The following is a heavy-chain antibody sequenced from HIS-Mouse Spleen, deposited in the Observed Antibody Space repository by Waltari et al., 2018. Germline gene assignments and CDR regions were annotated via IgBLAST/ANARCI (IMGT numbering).Heavy chain of an antibody. V-gene: IGHV1-2*02. CDR2: INPNSGGT. CDR3: ARDRLGRGPGYYYYGMDV. CDR1: GYTFTGYY. Sequence: QVQLVQSGAEVKKPGASVKVSCKASGYTFTGYYMHWVRQAPGQGLEWMGWINPNSGGTNYAQKFQGRVTMTRDTSISTAYMELSRLRSDDTAVYYCARDRLGRGPGYYYYGMDVWGQGTTVTVSS. J-gene: IGHJ6*02. D-gene: IGHD7-27*01.